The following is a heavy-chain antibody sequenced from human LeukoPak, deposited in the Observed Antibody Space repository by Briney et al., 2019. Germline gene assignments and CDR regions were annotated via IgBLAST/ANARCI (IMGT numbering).Heavy chain of an antibody. V-gene: IGHV4-4*07. CDR2: IYTSGST. CDR1: GGSISSYY. Sequence: SETLSLTCTVSGGSISSYYWSWIRQPAGRGLEWIGRIYTSGSTNYNPSLKSRVTMSVDTSKNQFSLKLSSVTAADTAVYYCARVAYDFWSGYFDYYYYYMDVWGKGTTVTVSS. J-gene: IGHJ6*03. CDR3: ARVAYDFWSGYFDYYYYYMDV. D-gene: IGHD3-3*01.